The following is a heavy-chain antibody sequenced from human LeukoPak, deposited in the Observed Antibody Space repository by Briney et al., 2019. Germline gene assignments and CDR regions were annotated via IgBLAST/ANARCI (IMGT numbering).Heavy chain of an antibody. J-gene: IGHJ4*02. CDR3: ARVSSYLVAAIDYFDY. CDR1: GFTFSSYA. Sequence: GGSLRLSCAASGFTFSSYAMHWVRQAPGKGLEWVAVISYDGSNKYYADSVKGRFTISRDNSKNTLYLQMNSLRAEDPAVYYCARVSSYLVAAIDYFDYWGQGTLVTVSS. CDR2: ISYDGSNK. D-gene: IGHD2-15*01. V-gene: IGHV3-30*04.